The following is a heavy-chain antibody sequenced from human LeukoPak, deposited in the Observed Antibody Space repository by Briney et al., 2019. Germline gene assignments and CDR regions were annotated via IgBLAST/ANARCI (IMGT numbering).Heavy chain of an antibody. CDR3: ARKAYGLDV. Sequence: GGSLRLSCAPSGSTFSSYWMSWVRQAPGKGLEWVANIKQDGSEKYYVDSVKGRFTISRDNGKNSLYLQMNSLRAEDTAVYYCARKAYGLDVWGKGTTVTVSS. CDR1: GSTFSSYW. J-gene: IGHJ6*04. CDR2: IKQDGSEK. V-gene: IGHV3-7*03.